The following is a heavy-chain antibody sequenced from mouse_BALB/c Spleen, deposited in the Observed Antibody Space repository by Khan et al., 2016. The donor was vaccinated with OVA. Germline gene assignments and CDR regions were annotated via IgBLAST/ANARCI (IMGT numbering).Heavy chain of an antibody. CDR1: GYTFTSYV. D-gene: IGHD2-14*01. V-gene: IGHV1S136*01. Sequence: VQLQQSGPDLVKPGASVRMSCKASGYTFTSYVMHWLRQKPGQGLEWIGYIYPFNDDTKYNEKFKGKATLTSDKSSSTAYMELSSLISEDSGVYYCAKITRYDVYFDYRGQGTTLTVSS. J-gene: IGHJ2*01. CDR2: IYPFNDDT. CDR3: AKITRYDVYFDY.